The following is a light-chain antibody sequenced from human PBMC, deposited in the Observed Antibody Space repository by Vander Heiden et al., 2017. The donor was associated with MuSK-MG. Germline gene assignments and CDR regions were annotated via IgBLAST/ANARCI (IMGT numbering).Light chain of an antibody. CDR1: SPNIGTNY. CDR2: RDT. Sequence: QSVLTQPPAASGTPGQSVTISCSGSSPNIGTNYVYWYQHHPGPSPNLLIFRDTTRPSGVPARFSASKSGPSASLSILGLWSEDVADYYCAACDASLSAFVFGTGTKVTVL. J-gene: IGLJ1*01. CDR3: AACDASLSAFV. V-gene: IGLV1-47*03.